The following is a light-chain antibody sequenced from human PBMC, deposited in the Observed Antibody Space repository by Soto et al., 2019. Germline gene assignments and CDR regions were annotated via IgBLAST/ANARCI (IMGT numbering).Light chain of an antibody. CDR1: ESISSW. V-gene: IGKV1-5*03. Sequence: DIQMTQSPSTLSASVGDRIIITCRASESISSWLAWYQQKPGKAPKLLIYKASTLERGVPSRFSASGSGTEFTLTISSLQPDDSATYFCHQYSASHTFGGGTKVDIK. CDR2: KAS. CDR3: HQYSASHT. J-gene: IGKJ4*01.